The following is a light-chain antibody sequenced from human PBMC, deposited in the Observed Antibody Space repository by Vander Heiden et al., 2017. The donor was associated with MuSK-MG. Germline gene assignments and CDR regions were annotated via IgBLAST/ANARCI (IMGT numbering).Light chain of an antibody. J-gene: IGKJ5*01. Sequence: DTQMTQSPSSLSASVGDTVTISCQASQNVRRSLNWYQLKPGKAPKLLIYDASYLQTGVPSRFSGSGSGTDLSFTISSLQSEDFATYYCQQEESLPVTFGQGTQLEIK. CDR1: QNVRRS. CDR3: QQEESLPVT. CDR2: DAS. V-gene: IGKV1-33*01.